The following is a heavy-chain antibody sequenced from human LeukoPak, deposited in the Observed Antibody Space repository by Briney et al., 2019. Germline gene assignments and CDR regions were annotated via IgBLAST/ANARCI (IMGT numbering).Heavy chain of an antibody. CDR2: ITISGNTA. V-gene: IGHV3-23*01. CDR3: ATDRVAGRRPLLELGY. J-gene: IGHJ4*02. D-gene: IGHD6-19*01. Sequence: GGSLRLSCLASGFTFSNYAMSWVRQAPGKGLEWVSGITISGNTAYYADSVKGRFTISRDNAKNTLFLQMNSLRAEDTAVYYCATDRVAGRRPLLELGYWGQGTLVTVSS. CDR1: GFTFSNYA.